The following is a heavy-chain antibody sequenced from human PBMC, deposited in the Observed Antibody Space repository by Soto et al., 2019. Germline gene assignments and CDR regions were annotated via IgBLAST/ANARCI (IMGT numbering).Heavy chain of an antibody. Sequence: ASVKVSCKASGYTFTSYGIRWVRQAPGQGLEWMGWISAYNGNTNYAQKLQGRVTMTTDTSTSTAYMELRSLRSDDTAVYYCARTGTRASSGWYFGYWGQGTLVTVSS. J-gene: IGHJ4*02. V-gene: IGHV1-18*01. CDR2: ISAYNGNT. CDR3: ARTGTRASSGWYFGY. D-gene: IGHD6-19*01. CDR1: GYTFTSYG.